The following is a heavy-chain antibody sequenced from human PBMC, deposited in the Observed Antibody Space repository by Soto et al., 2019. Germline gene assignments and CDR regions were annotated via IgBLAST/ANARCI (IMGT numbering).Heavy chain of an antibody. J-gene: IGHJ4*02. CDR1: GGSFSGYY. CDR2: INRSGNT. CDR3: ARGAIFDY. V-gene: IGHV4-34*01. D-gene: IGHD3-3*02. Sequence: QVHLQQWGAGLLRPSETLSLTCAVYGGSFSGYYWSWIRQPPGKGLEWIGEINRSGNTDYNPSLKSRVTMSLDTSNNQFSLGLISVPAADTAVYYCARGAIFDYWGQGTLITVSS.